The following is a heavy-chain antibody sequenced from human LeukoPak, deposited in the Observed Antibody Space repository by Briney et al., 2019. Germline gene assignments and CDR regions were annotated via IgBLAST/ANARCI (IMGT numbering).Heavy chain of an antibody. CDR3: ARQGGKMRYFDFVALDY. CDR1: GGSISSSSYH. Sequence: SETLSLTCTVSGGSISSSSYHWGWIRQPPGKGLEWIGTIYYGGSTYYNPSLKSRVTISIDTSNNQFFLKLNSVTAADTAVYYCARQGGKMRYFDFVALDYWGQGTLVTVSS. CDR2: IYYGGST. D-gene: IGHD3-9*01. J-gene: IGHJ4*02. V-gene: IGHV4-39*01.